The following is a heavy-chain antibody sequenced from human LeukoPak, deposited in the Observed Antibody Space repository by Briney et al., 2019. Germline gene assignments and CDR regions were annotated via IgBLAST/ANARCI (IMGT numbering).Heavy chain of an antibody. CDR1: GFTFSSYG. J-gene: IGHJ6*03. V-gene: IGHV3-7*01. Sequence: GGSLRLSCAASGFTFSSYGMHWVRQAPGKGLEWVANIKEDGSEKYYVDSVKGRFTISRDNAKNSLYLQLNSLRAEDTAVYYCARGYYYYCMDVWGKGTTVTVSS. CDR3: ARGYYYYCMDV. CDR2: IKEDGSEK.